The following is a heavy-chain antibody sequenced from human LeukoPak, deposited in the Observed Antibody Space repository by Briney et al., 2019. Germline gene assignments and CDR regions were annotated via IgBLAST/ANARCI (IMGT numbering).Heavy chain of an antibody. Sequence: GGSLRLSCAASASTFNTYAMNWVRQAPGKRLEWVSKISGSGGTTYYADSVKGRFTISRDNANKSLFLQLDNLRGEDTAVYYCASSFWDAFDVWGQGTMVTVS. CDR1: ASTFNTYA. CDR2: ISGSGGTT. D-gene: IGHD2/OR15-2a*01. J-gene: IGHJ3*01. V-gene: IGHV3-48*03. CDR3: ASSFWDAFDV.